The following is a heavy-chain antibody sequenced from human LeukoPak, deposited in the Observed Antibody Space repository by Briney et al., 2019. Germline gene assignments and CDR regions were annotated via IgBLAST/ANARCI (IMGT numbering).Heavy chain of an antibody. CDR3: ARQNSGYDFDYFDY. CDR1: GGSISSYY. J-gene: IGHJ4*02. CDR2: IYTSGST. Sequence: PSETLSLTCTVSGGSISSYYWSWIRQPPGKGLEWIGYIYTSGSTNYNPSLKSRVTVSVDTSKNQFSLKLSSVTAADTAVYYCARQNSGYDFDYFDYWGQGTLVTVSS. D-gene: IGHD5-12*01. V-gene: IGHV4-4*09.